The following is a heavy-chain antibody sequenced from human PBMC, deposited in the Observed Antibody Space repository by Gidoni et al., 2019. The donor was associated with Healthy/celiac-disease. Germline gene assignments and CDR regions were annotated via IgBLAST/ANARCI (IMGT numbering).Heavy chain of an antibody. J-gene: IGHJ3*02. V-gene: IGHV1-3*01. CDR2: MNAGNGNT. CDR1: GYTFTSYA. Sequence: QVQLVQSGAEVKKPGASVKVSCQASGYTFTSYAMHWVRQAPGQRLEWMGWMNAGNGNTKYSQKFQGRVTITRDTSASTAYMELSSLRSEDTAVYYCARDRGYSAFDIWGQGTMVTVSS. D-gene: IGHD2-21*01. CDR3: ARDRGYSAFDI.